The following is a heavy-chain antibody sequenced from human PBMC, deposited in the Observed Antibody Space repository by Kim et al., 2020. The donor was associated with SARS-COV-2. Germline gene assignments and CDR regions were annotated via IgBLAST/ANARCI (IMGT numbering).Heavy chain of an antibody. Sequence: SETLSLTCTVSGGSLSSYYWGWIRQSPGKGLEWIGYIYYTGITNYNPSLRSRVTISVDTSKNQFSLKLSSVTAADTAVYFCARHNPHGAFDIWGQGTMVTVSS. CDR2: IYYTGIT. J-gene: IGHJ3*02. CDR1: GGSLSSYY. CDR3: ARHNPHGAFDI. V-gene: IGHV4-59*01.